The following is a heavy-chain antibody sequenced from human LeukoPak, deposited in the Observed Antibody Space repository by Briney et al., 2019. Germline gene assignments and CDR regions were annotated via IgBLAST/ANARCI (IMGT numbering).Heavy chain of an antibody. Sequence: PSETLSLTCTVSGGSISSGDYYWSWIRQPPGKGLEWIGYIYYSGSTYYNPSLKSRVTISVDTSKNQFSLKLSSVTAADTAVYYCARDEYCSSTSCYGGWYFDLWGRGTLVTVSS. V-gene: IGHV4-30-4*08. CDR1: GGSISSGDYY. CDR2: IYYSGST. CDR3: ARDEYCSSTSCYGGWYFDL. J-gene: IGHJ2*01. D-gene: IGHD2-2*01.